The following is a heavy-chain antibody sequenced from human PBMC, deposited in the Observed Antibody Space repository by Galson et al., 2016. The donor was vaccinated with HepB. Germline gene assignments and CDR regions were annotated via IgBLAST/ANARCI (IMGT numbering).Heavy chain of an antibody. V-gene: IGHV5-51*01. J-gene: IGHJ6*02. Sequence: QSGAEVKKPGESLKISCQCSGYRFTTSWIAWVRQMPGKGLEWIGVIYPVDSDVRYTSSFRGQVTISADKYISTAYLQWNSLQASDTAIYYCARHFYYGARVYGMDVWGQGTTVTVSS. CDR2: IYPVDSDV. D-gene: IGHD4-17*01. CDR1: GYRFTTSW. CDR3: ARHFYYGARVYGMDV.